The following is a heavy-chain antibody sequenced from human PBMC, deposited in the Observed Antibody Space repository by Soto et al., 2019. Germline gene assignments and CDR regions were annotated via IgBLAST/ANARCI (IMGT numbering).Heavy chain of an antibody. CDR1: GFTFTSSA. D-gene: IGHD3-10*01. Sequence: SVKVSCKASGFTFTSSAMQWVRQARGQRLEWIGWIVVGSGNTNYAQKFQERVTITRDMSTSTAYMELSSLRSEDTAVYYCAADSYGSGSYYNGRLNYYYMDVWGKGTTVTVSS. V-gene: IGHV1-58*02. CDR3: AADSYGSGSYYNGRLNYYYMDV. J-gene: IGHJ6*03. CDR2: IVVGSGNT.